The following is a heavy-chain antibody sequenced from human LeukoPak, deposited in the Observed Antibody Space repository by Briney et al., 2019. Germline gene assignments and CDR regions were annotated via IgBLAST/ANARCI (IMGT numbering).Heavy chain of an antibody. CDR1: GGSVITPSYY. Sequence: SETQSLTCTVSGGSVITPSYYWGWIREPPGKGLEWLGIFFYSGSTHYNPSHKSRVTISVDTSKIQFSLKVTSVTAADTAVYYGARRSARTWDHWGQGTLVTVSS. V-gene: IGHV4-39*01. CDR3: ARRSARTWDH. CDR2: FFYSGST. D-gene: IGHD5-18*01. J-gene: IGHJ4*02.